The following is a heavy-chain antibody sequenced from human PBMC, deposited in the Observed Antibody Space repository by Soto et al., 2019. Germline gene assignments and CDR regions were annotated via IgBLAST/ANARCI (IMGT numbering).Heavy chain of an antibody. CDR1: GSTFSSSA. Sequence: GGSLRLSCAASGSTFSSSAMTWVRQAPGEGLEWVSAIGGSGSVTYYTDSVKGRFTISRDNSRNTLYLQMNNLRAEDTAVYYCTRNTSGRQGSTLDIWGQGTMVTVSS. J-gene: IGHJ3*02. CDR3: TRNTSGRQGSTLDI. CDR2: IGGSGSVT. D-gene: IGHD6-19*01. V-gene: IGHV3-23*01.